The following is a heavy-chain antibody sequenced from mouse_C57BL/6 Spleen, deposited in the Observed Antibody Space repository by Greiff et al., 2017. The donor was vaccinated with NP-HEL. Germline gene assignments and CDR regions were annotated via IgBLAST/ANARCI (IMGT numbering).Heavy chain of an antibody. CDR1: GFTFSSSA. V-gene: IGHV5-4*03. Sequence: DVMLVESGGGLVKPGGSLKLSCAASGFTFSSSAMSWVRQTPEKRLEWVATISDGGSYTYYPDNVKGRFTISRDNAKNNLYLQMSHLKSEDTAMYYCARGITTVVAIWYFDVWGTGTTVTVSS. CDR2: ISDGGSYT. J-gene: IGHJ1*03. CDR3: ARGITTVVAIWYFDV. D-gene: IGHD1-1*01.